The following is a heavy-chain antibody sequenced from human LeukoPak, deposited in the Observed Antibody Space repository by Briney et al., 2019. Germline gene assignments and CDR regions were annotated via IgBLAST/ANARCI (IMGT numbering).Heavy chain of an antibody. Sequence: PSETLSLTCAVYGGFFSGYYWSWIRQPPGKGLEWIGEINHSGSTNYNPSLKSRVTISVDTSKNQFSLKLSSVTAADTAVYYCARGLKRTGTTYYFDYWGQGTLVTVSS. CDR3: ARGLKRTGTTYYFDY. D-gene: IGHD1-1*01. J-gene: IGHJ4*02. CDR1: GGFFSGYY. CDR2: INHSGST. V-gene: IGHV4-34*01.